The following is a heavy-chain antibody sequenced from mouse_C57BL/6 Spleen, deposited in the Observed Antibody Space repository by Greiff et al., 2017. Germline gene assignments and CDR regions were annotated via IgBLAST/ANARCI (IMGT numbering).Heavy chain of an antibody. CDR1: GYTFTDYY. CDR3: GYFDV. V-gene: IGHV1-77*01. CDR2: IGPGSGST. D-gene: IGHD1-1*01. Sequence: VQLQQSGAELVKPGASVKISCKASGYTFTDYYINWVKQRPGQGLEWIGKIGPGSGSTYYNEKFKGKATLTADKSSSTSEDSAVYFCSGTTVSLRGGYFDVWGTGTTVTVSS. J-gene: IGHJ1*03.